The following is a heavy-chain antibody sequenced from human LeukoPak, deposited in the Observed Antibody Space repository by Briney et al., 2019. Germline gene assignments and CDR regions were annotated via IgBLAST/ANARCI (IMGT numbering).Heavy chain of an antibody. CDR2: IYHSGST. CDR1: GGSISSGGYY. CDR3: ARIVGVYYFDY. D-gene: IGHD3-16*02. Sequence: SQTLSLTCTVSGGSISSGGYYWSWIRQPPGKGLEWIGYIYHSGSTYYNPSLKSRVTISVDRSKNQFSLKLSSVTAADTAVYYCARIVGVYYFDYWGQGTLVTVSS. V-gene: IGHV4-30-2*01. J-gene: IGHJ4*02.